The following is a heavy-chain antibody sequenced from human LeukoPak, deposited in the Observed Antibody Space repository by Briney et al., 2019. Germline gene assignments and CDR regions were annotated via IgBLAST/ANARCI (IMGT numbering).Heavy chain of an antibody. CDR1: GFTFSSYS. CDR2: ISSSSSYI. CDR3: ARDDGYYDSSGAFIDY. J-gene: IGHJ4*02. V-gene: IGHV3-21*01. Sequence: GGSLRLSCAASGFTFSSYSMNWVRQAPGKGLEWVSSISSSSSYIYYADSVKGRFTISRDNAKNSLYLQMNSLRAEDTAVYYCARDDGYYDSSGAFIDYSGQGTLVTVSS. D-gene: IGHD3-22*01.